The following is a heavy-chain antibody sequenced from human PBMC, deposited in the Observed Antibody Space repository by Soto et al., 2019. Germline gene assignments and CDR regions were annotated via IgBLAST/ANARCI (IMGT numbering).Heavy chain of an antibody. CDR1: GCTFSSYG. CDR3: ARVDIVVVTAIPYTWFDP. D-gene: IGHD2-21*02. Sequence: ASLKVSCKASGCTFSSYGISWVRQAPGQGLEWMGWISAYNGNTNYAQKLQGRVTMTTDTSTSTAYMELRSLRSDDTAVYYCARVDIVVVTAIPYTWFDPWGQGTLVTVSS. J-gene: IGHJ5*02. CDR2: ISAYNGNT. V-gene: IGHV1-18*01.